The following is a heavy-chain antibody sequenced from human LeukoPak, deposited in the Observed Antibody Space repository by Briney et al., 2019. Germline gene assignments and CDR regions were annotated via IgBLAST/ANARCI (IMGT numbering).Heavy chain of an antibody. Sequence: GGTLRLSCAASGFTFSNYAMHWVRQAPGKGLKYVSAISSNGYNTYYAKSVRGRFTISRDNSKNTLYLQMGSLRAEDMAVYYCARDSGLDSWGRGTLVSVSS. CDR2: ISSNGYNT. J-gene: IGHJ4*02. CDR1: GFTFSNYA. V-gene: IGHV3-64*01. D-gene: IGHD3-10*01. CDR3: ARDSGLDS.